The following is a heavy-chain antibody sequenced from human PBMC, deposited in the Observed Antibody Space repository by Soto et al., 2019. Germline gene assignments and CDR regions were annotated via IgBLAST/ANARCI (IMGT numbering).Heavy chain of an antibody. V-gene: IGHV3-23*01. Sequence: QTGGSLTLSCAASGFTLGRYGMSWVRQAPGKGLEWVSAVSPNGQGIYYADSVRGRFTISRDFSKNTVFLHMDSLRAEDTAVYYCAEDRDYPRDYFHYWGQGTLVTVSS. CDR3: AEDRDYPRDYFHY. J-gene: IGHJ4*02. D-gene: IGHD3-10*01. CDR1: GFTLGRYG. CDR2: VSPNGQGI.